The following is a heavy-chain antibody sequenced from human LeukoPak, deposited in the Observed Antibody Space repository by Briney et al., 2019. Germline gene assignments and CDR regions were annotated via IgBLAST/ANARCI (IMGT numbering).Heavy chain of an antibody. CDR2: IKQDGSEK. CDR3: AREGEP. J-gene: IGHJ5*02. D-gene: IGHD3-16*01. V-gene: IGHV3-7*01. CDR1: GGSFSGYY. Sequence: ETLSLTCAVYGGSFSGYYWSWVRQAPGKGLEWVANIKQDGSEKYYVDSVKGRFTISRDNAKNSLYLQMNSLRAEDTAVYYCAREGEPWGQGTLVTASS.